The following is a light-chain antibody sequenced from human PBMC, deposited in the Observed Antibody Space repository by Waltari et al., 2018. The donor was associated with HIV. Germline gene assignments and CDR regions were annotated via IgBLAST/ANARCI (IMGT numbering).Light chain of an antibody. Sequence: QSALTPPPSASGSPGQSVTISCTGTSSDVGGYNYVSWYQQHPGNAPKLMICEVSKRPSGVPDRFSGSKSGNTASLTVSGLQAEDEADYYCSSYAGSNNYVIFGGGTKLTVL. CDR1: SSDVGGYNY. J-gene: IGLJ2*01. V-gene: IGLV2-8*01. CDR2: EVS. CDR3: SSYAGSNNYVI.